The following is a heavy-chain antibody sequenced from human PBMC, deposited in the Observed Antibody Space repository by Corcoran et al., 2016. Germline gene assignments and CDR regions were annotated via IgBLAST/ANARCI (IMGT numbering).Heavy chain of an antibody. Sequence: QLQLQESGPGLVKPSETLSLTCTVSGGSISSSSYYWAWIRQPPGKGLEGIGSVYYSGTTYCNPSLKSPVTISVDTSKNQFSLKLSSVTAADTGVYFCARSSYNYDSWFDPWGQGTLVTVSS. V-gene: IGHV4-39*01. CDR3: ARSSYNYDSWFDP. CDR1: GGSISSSSYY. D-gene: IGHD1-1*01. J-gene: IGHJ5*02. CDR2: VYYSGTT.